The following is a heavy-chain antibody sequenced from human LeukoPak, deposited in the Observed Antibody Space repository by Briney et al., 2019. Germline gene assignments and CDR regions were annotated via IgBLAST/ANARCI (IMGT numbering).Heavy chain of an antibody. J-gene: IGHJ3*02. CDR1: GFTFSSYA. CDR2: ISGSGGST. V-gene: IGHV3-23*01. Sequence: GGSLRLSCAASGFTFSSYAMSWVRQAPGKATEWVSGISGSGGSTYSADSVKGRFTISRDNSKNTLYLQMNTLRAEDTAVYYCARSIYASGSFYTFDIWGQGTMVTVSS. CDR3: ARSIYASGSFYTFDI. D-gene: IGHD3-10*01.